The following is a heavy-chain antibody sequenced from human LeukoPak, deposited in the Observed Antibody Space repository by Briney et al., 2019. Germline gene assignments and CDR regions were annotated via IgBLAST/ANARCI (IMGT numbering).Heavy chain of an antibody. CDR3: ARDLSVRGVISSYYYYGMDV. V-gene: IGHV3-48*03. CDR2: ISSSGSTI. CDR1: GFTFSSYE. J-gene: IGHJ6*04. D-gene: IGHD3-10*01. Sequence: GGSLRLSCAASGFTFSSYEMNWVRQAPGKVLEWVAYISSSGSTIYYADSVQGRFTIYRDNAKKSLYLQMNSLRAEDTAVYYCARDLSVRGVISSYYYYGMDVWGKGTTVTVSS.